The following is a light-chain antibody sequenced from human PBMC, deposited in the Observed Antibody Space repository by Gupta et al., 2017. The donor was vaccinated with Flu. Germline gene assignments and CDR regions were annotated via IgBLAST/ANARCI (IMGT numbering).Light chain of an antibody. CDR3: QHYDISLSGAV. V-gene: IGLV1-40*01. CDR1: SSNFGAGYD. Sequence: QSMLTQPPSVSGAPGQRLTISCTGTSSNFGAGYDVHWYQQLPGTAPKRRSVVNTNRASGVPDRFAGSTSGTSASLAINGLQAEDEAEDDGQHYDISLSGAVFGGGTKLTVL. J-gene: IGLJ3*02. CDR2: VNT.